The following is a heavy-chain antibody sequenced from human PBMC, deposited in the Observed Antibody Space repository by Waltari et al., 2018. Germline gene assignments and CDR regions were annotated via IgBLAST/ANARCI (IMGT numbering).Heavy chain of an antibody. Sequence: QLHLQESGPGLVKPSEPLSLTCTVSGGSISTTSDYWAWIRQPPGKGLEWIGSIYYTGSTSYNPSLKSRVSTSVDTSKNHFSLRLTSVTAADTAVYYCARLVRGSRIAARPAHWFDPWGQGMLVTVSS. D-gene: IGHD6-6*01. CDR3: ARLVRGSRIAARPAHWFDP. V-gene: IGHV4-39*02. J-gene: IGHJ5*02. CDR2: IYYTGST. CDR1: GGSISTTSDY.